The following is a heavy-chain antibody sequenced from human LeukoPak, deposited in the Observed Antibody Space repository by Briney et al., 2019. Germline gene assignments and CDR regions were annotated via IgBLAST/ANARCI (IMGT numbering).Heavy chain of an antibody. CDR2: ISSSGSTI. J-gene: IGHJ5*02. Sequence: GGSLRLSCAASGFTFSDYYMSWIRQAPGKGLEWVSYISSSGSTIYYADSVKGRFTISRDNAKNSLYLQMNSLRAEDTAVYYCARGMRRFYGSGRRDWFDPWGQGTLVTVSS. V-gene: IGHV3-11*01. CDR3: ARGMRRFYGSGRRDWFDP. D-gene: IGHD3-10*01. CDR1: GFTFSDYY.